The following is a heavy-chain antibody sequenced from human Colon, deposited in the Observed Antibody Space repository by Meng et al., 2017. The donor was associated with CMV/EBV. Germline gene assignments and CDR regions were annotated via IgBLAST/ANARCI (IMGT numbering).Heavy chain of an antibody. D-gene: IGHD2-15*01. V-gene: IGHV1-3*04. CDR2: VPSGYGST. Sequence: FTDKSIRWQRHAPGRQPQWLGWVPSGYGSTIYSQKFQGKITLTRDTSASTAYMEMGNLRSGGTTVYFCAGEGRYSGSGGRAWFDPWGQGTLVTVSS. CDR3: AGEGRYSGSGGRAWFDP. J-gene: IGHJ5*02. CDR1: FTDKS.